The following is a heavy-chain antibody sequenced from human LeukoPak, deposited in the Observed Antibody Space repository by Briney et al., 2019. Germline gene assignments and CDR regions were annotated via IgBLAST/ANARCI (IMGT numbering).Heavy chain of an antibody. J-gene: IGHJ6*03. CDR2: IYYSGST. CDR3: ARRVGDYGDYYYYYYYMDV. Sequence: SETLSLTCTVSGGSISSGGYYWSWLRQHPGKGLEWIGYIYYSGSTYYNPSLKSRFTISVDTSKNQCSLKLSSVTAADTAVYYCARRVGDYGDYYYYYYYMDVWGKGTTVTVSS. CDR1: GGSISSGGYY. D-gene: IGHD4-17*01. V-gene: IGHV4-31*03.